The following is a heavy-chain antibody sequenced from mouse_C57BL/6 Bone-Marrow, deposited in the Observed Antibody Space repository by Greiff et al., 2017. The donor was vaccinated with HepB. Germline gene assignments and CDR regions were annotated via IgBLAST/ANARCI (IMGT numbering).Heavy chain of an antibody. J-gene: IGHJ2*01. CDR1: GYSITSGYY. CDR2: ISYDGSN. Sequence: VQLKESGPGLVKPSQSLSLTCSVTGYSITSGYYWNWIRQFPGNKLEWMGYISYDGSNNYNPSLKNRISITRDTSKNQFFLKLNSVTTEDTATYYCASFITTVVATDFDYWGQGTTLTVSS. CDR3: ASFITTVVATDFDY. V-gene: IGHV3-6*01. D-gene: IGHD1-1*01.